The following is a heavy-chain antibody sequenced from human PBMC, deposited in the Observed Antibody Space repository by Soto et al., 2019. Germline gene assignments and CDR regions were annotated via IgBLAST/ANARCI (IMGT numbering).Heavy chain of an antibody. CDR2: FDPEDGET. CDR1: GYTLTELS. Sequence: GASVKVSCKVSGYTLTELSMHWVRQAPGKGLEWMEGFDPEDGETIYAQKFQGRVTMTEDTSTDTAYMELSSLRSEDTAVYYCATPGITGIQFDYCGQGTLVTVSS. D-gene: IGHD1-20*01. CDR3: ATPGITGIQFDY. V-gene: IGHV1-24*01. J-gene: IGHJ4*02.